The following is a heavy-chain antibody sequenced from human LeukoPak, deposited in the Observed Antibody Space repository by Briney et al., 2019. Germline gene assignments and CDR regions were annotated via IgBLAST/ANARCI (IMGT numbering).Heavy chain of an antibody. CDR3: ARDESGYLDY. Sequence: GSLRLSCAGFGFTFSNYYMGWVRQAPGKGLEWVANIKRDGGEKQYVDAVEGRFTISKDNSRNSLYLEMNSLRVEDTAVYFCARDESGYLDYWGQGTLVTVSS. CDR2: IKRDGGEK. J-gene: IGHJ4*02. D-gene: IGHD3-3*01. CDR1: GFTFSNYY. V-gene: IGHV3-7*01.